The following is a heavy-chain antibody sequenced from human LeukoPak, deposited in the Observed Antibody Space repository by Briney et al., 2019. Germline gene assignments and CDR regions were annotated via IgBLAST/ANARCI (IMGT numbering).Heavy chain of an antibody. V-gene: IGHV4-59*12. CDR1: GGSISSYY. D-gene: IGHD4-17*01. J-gene: IGHJ6*03. CDR2: IYYSGST. Sequence: SETLSLTCTVSGGSISSYYWSWIRQPPGKGLEWIGYIYYSGSTYYNPSLKSRVTISVDTSKNQFSLKLSSVTAADTAVYYCARATVIMQYYYMDVWGKGTTVTVSS. CDR3: ARATVIMQYYYMDV.